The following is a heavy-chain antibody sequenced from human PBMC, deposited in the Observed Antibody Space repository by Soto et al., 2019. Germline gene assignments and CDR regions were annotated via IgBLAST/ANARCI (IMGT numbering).Heavy chain of an antibody. D-gene: IGHD2-2*01. Sequence: SETLSLTCAVSGGGISCSNWWSWVRQPPGKGLEWIGEIYHSGSTNDNPSLESRVTISVDKFKNQFSLKLTSVTAADTAVYYCERLVVPAAPAPYGLDVWGQGTMVTVSS. CDR2: IYHSGST. CDR3: ERLVVPAAPAPYGLDV. J-gene: IGHJ6*02. V-gene: IGHV4-4*02. CDR1: GGGISCSNW.